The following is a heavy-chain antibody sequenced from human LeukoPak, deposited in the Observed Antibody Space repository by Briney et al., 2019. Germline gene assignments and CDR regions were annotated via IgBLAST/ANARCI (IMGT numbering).Heavy chain of an antibody. J-gene: IGHJ4*02. V-gene: IGHV4-39*01. D-gene: IGHD1-26*01. CDR2: IYYSGST. Sequence: PSGTLSLTCTVSGGSISSSSYYWGWIRQPPGKGLEWIGSIYYSGSTYYNPSLKSRVTISVDTSKNQFSLKLSSVTAADTAVYYCATLNSGSYRNFDYWGQGTLVTVSS. CDR3: ATLNSGSYRNFDY. CDR1: GGSISSSSYY.